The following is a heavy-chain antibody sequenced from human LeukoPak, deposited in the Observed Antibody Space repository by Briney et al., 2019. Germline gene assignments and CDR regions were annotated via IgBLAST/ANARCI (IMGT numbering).Heavy chain of an antibody. CDR3: AKDTTAWWYHRAYMDV. J-gene: IGHJ6*03. CDR1: GFTFSSYA. D-gene: IGHD2-15*01. CDR2: ISGSGDTT. Sequence: PGGSLRLSCAASGFTFSSYAMGWVRQAPGGGLEWVSAISGSGDTTYHADSVKGRFTISRDNSENRLSLQMDSLRAEDTAVYFCAKDTTAWWYHRAYMDVWGKGTTVTVSS. V-gene: IGHV3-23*01.